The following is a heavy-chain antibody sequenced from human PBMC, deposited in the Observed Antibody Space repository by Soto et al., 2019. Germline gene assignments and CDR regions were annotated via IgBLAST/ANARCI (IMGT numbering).Heavy chain of an antibody. CDR2: IYHSGST. Sequence: SETLSLPCAVSGGSISSSNWWSWVRQPRGKGLEWIGEIYHSGSTNSDPSPQSRVTISVDKSKSQFSLKPSSVTAADTAVYYCARSRGTGDVVPAAIVWFDPRGQGTLVTVSS. CDR3: ARSRGTGDVVPAAIVWFDP. CDR1: GGSISSSNW. J-gene: IGHJ5*02. V-gene: IGHV4-4*02. D-gene: IGHD2-2*01.